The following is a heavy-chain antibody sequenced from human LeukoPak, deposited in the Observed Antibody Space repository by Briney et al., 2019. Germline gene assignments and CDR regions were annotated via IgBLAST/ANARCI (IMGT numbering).Heavy chain of an antibody. CDR2: ISGSGGST. D-gene: IGHD3-22*01. CDR3: AKDTFPDYYDSKGSFDY. Sequence: GGSLRLSCAAAGFTFSTYWMHWVRQAPGKGLEWVSAISGSGGSTYYADSVKGRFSISRDNSKNTLYLQMNSLRAEDTAVYYCAKDTFPDYYDSKGSFDYWGQGTLVTVSS. CDR1: GFTFSTYW. J-gene: IGHJ4*02. V-gene: IGHV3-23*01.